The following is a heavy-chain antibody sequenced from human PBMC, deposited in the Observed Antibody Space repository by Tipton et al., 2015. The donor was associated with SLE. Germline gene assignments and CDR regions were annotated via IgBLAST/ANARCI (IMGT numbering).Heavy chain of an antibody. CDR3: ATSIAVAGDAFDV. Sequence: TLSLTCTVSGGSIGSHYWNWIRQAPGKGLEWVAFIYHTGISNSNPSLKSRVTVSVDTSKNELSLKLNSVTAADTAVYYCATSIAVAGDAFDVWGQGTMVTVSS. V-gene: IGHV4-59*08. D-gene: IGHD6-13*01. J-gene: IGHJ3*01. CDR2: IYHTGIS. CDR1: GGSIGSHY.